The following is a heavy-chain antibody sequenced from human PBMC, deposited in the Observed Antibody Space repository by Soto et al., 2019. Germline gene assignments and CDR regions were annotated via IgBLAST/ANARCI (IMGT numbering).Heavy chain of an antibody. CDR2: VSDNGGSRGGT. CDR1: GFLFNSSA. D-gene: IGHD2-21*01. V-gene: IGHV3-23*01. CDR3: ARAKEVVFAALDI. Sequence: GGSLRLSCKASGFLFNSSAMTLVRQSPGQGLQWVASVSDNGGSRGGTYYADSVKGRFTISRENSKNTLYLQLDSLTGADTAVYYCARAKEVVFAALDIWGQGTMVTVSS. J-gene: IGHJ3*02.